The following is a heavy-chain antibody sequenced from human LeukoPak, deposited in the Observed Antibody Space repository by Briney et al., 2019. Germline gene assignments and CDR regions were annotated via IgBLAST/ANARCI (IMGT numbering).Heavy chain of an antibody. CDR1: GDSISTYY. D-gene: IGHD6-19*01. CDR3: VKSGGYGLIDY. Sequence: SETLSLTCTVSGDSISTYYWSWIRQPPGKGLEWIGNIYYTGSTYYNASLQSRVTISIDMSKNQFSLRLSSVTAADTAMYYCVKSGGYGLIDYWGQGTLVTVSS. J-gene: IGHJ4*02. V-gene: IGHV4-59*04. CDR2: IYYTGST.